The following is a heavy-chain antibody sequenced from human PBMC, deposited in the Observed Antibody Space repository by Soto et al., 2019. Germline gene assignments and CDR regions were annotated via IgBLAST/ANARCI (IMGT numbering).Heavy chain of an antibody. CDR2: ISSSGSTI. Sequence: GGALILSWAASGFTFSDYYMSWILQAPGKGLEWVSYISSSGSTIYYADSVKGRFTISRDNAKNSLYLQMNSLRAEDTAVYYCARVAVPGPCLDYRCQGTLLTVSS. CDR1: GFTFSDYY. CDR3: ARVAVPGPCLDY. D-gene: IGHD2-2*01. J-gene: IGHJ4*02. V-gene: IGHV3-11*01.